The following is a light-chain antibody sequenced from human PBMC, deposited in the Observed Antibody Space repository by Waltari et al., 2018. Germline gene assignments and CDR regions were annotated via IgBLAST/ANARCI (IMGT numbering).Light chain of an antibody. V-gene: IGLV8-61*01. J-gene: IGLJ3*02. Sequence: WCQQTPGLVRRSLVYKENIRSSGCPERFSGSILGNKAALTITGAQSDDESNYYLLFYMGSGIWVFGGRTNLTVL. CDR3: LFYMGSGIWV. CDR2: KEN.